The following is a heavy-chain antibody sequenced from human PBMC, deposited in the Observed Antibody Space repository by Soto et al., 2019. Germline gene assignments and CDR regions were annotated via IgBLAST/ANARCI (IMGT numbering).Heavy chain of an antibody. CDR2: ISSSSSTI. V-gene: IGHV3-48*01. CDR3: ARETQWLNWFDT. CDR1: GFTFSSYS. Sequence: EVQLVESGGGLVQPGGSLRLSCAASGFTFSSYSMNWVRQAPGKGLEWVSYISSSSSTIYYADSVKGRFTISRDNAKNSLYLQTNSLRAEDRAAYYCARETQWLNWFDTWGQGTLVTVSS. D-gene: IGHD6-19*01. J-gene: IGHJ5*02.